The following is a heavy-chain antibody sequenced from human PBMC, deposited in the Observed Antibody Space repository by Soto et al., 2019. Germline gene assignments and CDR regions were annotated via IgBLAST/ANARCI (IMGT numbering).Heavy chain of an antibody. CDR2: IYYSGST. J-gene: IGHJ4*02. Sequence: SETLSLTCTVSGGSISSYYWSWIRQPPGKGLEWIGYIYYSGSTNYNPSLKSRVTISVDTSKNQFSLKLSSVTAADTVVYYCARFYGDYAGIRGDLYYFDYWGQGTLVTVSS. CDR3: ARFYGDYAGIRGDLYYFDY. D-gene: IGHD4-17*01. V-gene: IGHV4-59*01. CDR1: GGSISSYY.